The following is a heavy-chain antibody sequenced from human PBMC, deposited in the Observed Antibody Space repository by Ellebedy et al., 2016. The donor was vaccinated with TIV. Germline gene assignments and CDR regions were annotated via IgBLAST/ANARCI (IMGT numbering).Heavy chain of an antibody. J-gene: IGHJ3*01. CDR2: ITENGGNT. Sequence: GESLKISCAASGLTFSSHAMSWVRQAPGKGLEWVSSITENGGNTYSADSVKGRFTISRDNSKETLFLQMHSLRAEDTAIYSRARDPVGVGPAFDFWGQGIMVTVSS. CDR3: ARDPVGVGPAFDF. V-gene: IGHV3-23*01. CDR1: GLTFSSHA. D-gene: IGHD4-23*01.